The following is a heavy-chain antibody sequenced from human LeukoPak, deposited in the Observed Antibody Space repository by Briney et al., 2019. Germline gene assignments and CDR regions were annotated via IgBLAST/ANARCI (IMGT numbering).Heavy chain of an antibody. Sequence: SETLSLTCTVSGYSISSGYYWGWIRQPPGKGLEWIGSIFHSGSTFYSSSLKSRVTISVDMSKNQFSLKLRSVTAADTAVYYCARDGQPFDCWGQGTLVTVSS. CDR3: ARDGQPFDC. J-gene: IGHJ4*02. V-gene: IGHV4-38-2*02. CDR2: IFHSGST. CDR1: GYSISSGYY.